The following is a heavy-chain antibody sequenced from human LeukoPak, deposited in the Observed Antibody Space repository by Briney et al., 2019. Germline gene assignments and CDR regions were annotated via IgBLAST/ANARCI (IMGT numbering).Heavy chain of an antibody. Sequence: ASVKVSCKASGYSFTSYGISWVRQAPGQGLEWMGWISAYNGKTKYAEKFQGRVTMTTDTSTSTAYMELRSLRSDDTAVYYCARVPLPTTVTTTPYFFDYWGQGTLVTVSP. CDR3: ARVPLPTTVTTTPYFFDY. CDR1: GYSFTSYG. J-gene: IGHJ4*02. D-gene: IGHD4-17*01. V-gene: IGHV1-18*01. CDR2: ISAYNGKT.